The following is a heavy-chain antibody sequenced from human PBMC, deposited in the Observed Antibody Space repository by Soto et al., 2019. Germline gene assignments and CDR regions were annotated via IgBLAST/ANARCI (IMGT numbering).Heavy chain of an antibody. CDR3: ARDKVRIAAAGTSLNYYYYGMDV. V-gene: IGHV3-30-3*01. D-gene: IGHD6-13*01. J-gene: IGHJ6*02. CDR1: GSTFRTYA. CDR2: ISYDGSNK. Sequence: GGSLRPSCAASGSTFRTYAMHWVRQAPGKGLEGVAVISYDGSNKYYADSVKGRFTISRDNSKTTLYLQMNSLRAEDTAVYYCARDKVRIAAAGTSLNYYYYGMDVWGQGTTVTVSS.